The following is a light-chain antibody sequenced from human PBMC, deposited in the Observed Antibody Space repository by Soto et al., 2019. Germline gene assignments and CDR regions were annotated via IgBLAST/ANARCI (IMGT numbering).Light chain of an antibody. Sequence: QAVVTQPASVSGSPGQSITISCTGTSSDVGSYNLVSWYQQHPGTAPRLMIYEVSKRPSGVSNRFSGSKSGNTASLTISGLQAEDEADYYCCSYAAYSTYVFGTGTKLTVL. J-gene: IGLJ1*01. V-gene: IGLV2-23*02. CDR3: CSYAAYSTYV. CDR1: SSDVGSYNL. CDR2: EVS.